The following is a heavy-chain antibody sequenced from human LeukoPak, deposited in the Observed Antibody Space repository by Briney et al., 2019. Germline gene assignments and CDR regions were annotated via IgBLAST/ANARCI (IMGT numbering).Heavy chain of an antibody. CDR2: ISGSGRST. CDR3: AGYNCSSTSCYTGGFDY. J-gene: IGHJ4*02. CDR1: GFTFSSYA. Sequence: GGSLRLPCAASGFTFSSYAMSWVRQAPGKGLEWVSAISGSGRSTYYADSVEGRFTISRDNSENTLYLQMNSLRAEDTAVYYCAGYNCSSTSCYTGGFDYWGQGTLVTVSS. D-gene: IGHD2-2*02. V-gene: IGHV3-23*01.